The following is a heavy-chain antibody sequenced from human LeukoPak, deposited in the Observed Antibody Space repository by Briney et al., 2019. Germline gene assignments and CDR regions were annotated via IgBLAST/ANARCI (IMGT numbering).Heavy chain of an antibody. J-gene: IGHJ4*02. Sequence: PGGSLRLSCAASGFTFSSYGMHWGRQAPGKGLEWVAVIWYDGSNKYYADSVKGRFIISRDNSKNTLYLQMNSLRAEDTAVYYCAGDNPYYGSGSYDYWGQGTLVTVSS. D-gene: IGHD3-10*01. CDR1: GFTFSSYG. CDR2: IWYDGSNK. CDR3: AGDNPYYGSGSYDY. V-gene: IGHV3-33*01.